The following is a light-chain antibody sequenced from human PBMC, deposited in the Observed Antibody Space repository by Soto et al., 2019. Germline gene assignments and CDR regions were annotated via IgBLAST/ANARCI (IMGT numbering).Light chain of an antibody. V-gene: IGKV1-5*01. J-gene: IGKJ1*01. CDR3: QQYNSYSRT. CDR1: QSISSW. CDR2: DAS. Sequence: DIQMTQSPSTLSASVGDRVTITCRASQSISSWLAWYQQKPGKAPKLLIYDASSLESGVPSRFSGSVSGTEFTLTISSLQPDDFATYYCQQYNSYSRTVGQGPKVEIK.